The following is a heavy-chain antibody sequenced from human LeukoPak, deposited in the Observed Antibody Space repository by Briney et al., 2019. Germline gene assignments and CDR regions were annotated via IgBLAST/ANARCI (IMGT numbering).Heavy chain of an antibody. CDR3: ARARYCGSTSCFLDY. J-gene: IGHJ4*02. D-gene: IGHD2-2*01. CDR2: ISTSGDST. V-gene: IGHV3-23*01. Sequence: QPGGSLRLSCAASGFTFNNYAMTWVRQAPGKGLEWVSTISTSGDSTYYADSVKGRFTISRDNSKNTLYLQMNSLTAEDTALHYCARARYCGSTSCFLDYWGQGTLVTVSS. CDR1: GFTFNNYA.